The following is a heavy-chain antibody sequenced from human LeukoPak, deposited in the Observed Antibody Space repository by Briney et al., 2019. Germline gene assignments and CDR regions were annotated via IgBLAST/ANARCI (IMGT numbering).Heavy chain of an antibody. CDR3: ARDRVQLWGPVDY. CDR1: GFTFSSYS. Sequence: GGSLRPSCAASGFTFSSYSMNWVRQAPGKGLEWVSYISSSSSTIYYADSVKGRFTISRDNAKNSLYLQMNSLRAEDTAVYYCARDRVQLWGPVDYWGQGTLVTVSS. V-gene: IGHV3-48*04. J-gene: IGHJ4*02. D-gene: IGHD5-18*01. CDR2: ISSSSSTI.